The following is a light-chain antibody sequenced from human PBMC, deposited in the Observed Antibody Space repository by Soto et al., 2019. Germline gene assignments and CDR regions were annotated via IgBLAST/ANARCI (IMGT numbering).Light chain of an antibody. CDR3: QKYGDSPPYI. J-gene: IGKJ2*01. V-gene: IGKV3-20*01. CDR1: QSFSSIY. CDR2: GAS. Sequence: EIVLTQSPGTLSLSPGERATLSCRASQSFSSIYLAWFQQKPGQAPRLLIYGASSRATDIPDRFSGSGSGTDFTLIISRLEPEDFAVYYCQKYGDSPPYIFGQGTKLEIK.